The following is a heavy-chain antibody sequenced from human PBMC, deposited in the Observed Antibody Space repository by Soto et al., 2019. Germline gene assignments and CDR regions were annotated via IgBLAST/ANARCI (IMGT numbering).Heavy chain of an antibody. V-gene: IGHV3-9*01. CDR3: AKSTGGTANGMGV. J-gene: IGHJ6*02. CDR2: ISWNSGTI. Sequence: EVQVVESGGGLVQPGRSLRLSCAASGFSFDDYAMHWVRQAPGKGLEWVSGISWNSGTIGYADSVKGRFTISRDNAKKSLYLQMNSLRAEDTALYYYAKSTGGTANGMGVWGQGTTVTVSS. D-gene: IGHD2-8*02. CDR1: GFSFDDYA.